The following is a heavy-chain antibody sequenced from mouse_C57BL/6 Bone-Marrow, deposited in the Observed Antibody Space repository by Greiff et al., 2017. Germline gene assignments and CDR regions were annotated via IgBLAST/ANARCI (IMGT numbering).Heavy chain of an antibody. V-gene: IGHV14-4*01. CDR3: TGYGSGDY. CDR2: IDPENGDT. J-gene: IGHJ3*01. CDR1: GFNIKDYY. D-gene: IGHD1-1*01. Sequence: VQLKQSGAELVRPGASVKLSCTASGFNIKDYYMHWVKQRPEQGLEWIGWIDPENGDTEYAAKFQGKATITADTSSNTAYLQLSSLTSEDAAVYYCTGYGSGDYWGRGTLVTVTA.